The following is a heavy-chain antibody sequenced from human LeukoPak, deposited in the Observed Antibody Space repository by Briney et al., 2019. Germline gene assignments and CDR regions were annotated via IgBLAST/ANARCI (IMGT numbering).Heavy chain of an antibody. CDR2: ISSDGSP. Sequence: PGGSLRLSCSASGFTFSTSVMHWVRQTPGKGLEYVSVISSDGSPYYADSVKGRFTISRDNSKNILYLQMNSLRVEDTAIYYCEKNDGSTWQPHSWGQGTLVTVSS. D-gene: IGHD6-13*01. CDR1: GFTFSTSV. V-gene: IGHV3-64D*06. CDR3: EKNDGSTWQPHS. J-gene: IGHJ4*02.